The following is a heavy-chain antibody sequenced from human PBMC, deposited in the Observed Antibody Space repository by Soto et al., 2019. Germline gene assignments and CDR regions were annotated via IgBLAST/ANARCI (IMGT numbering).Heavy chain of an antibody. J-gene: IGHJ4*02. D-gene: IGHD5-18*01. CDR1: GFTFSSYA. V-gene: IGHV3-23*01. Sequence: GGSLRLSCAASGFTFSSYAMSWVRQAPGKGLEWVSAISGSGGSTYYADSVKGRFTISRDNSKNTLYLQMNSLRAEDTAVYYCAKPLEQLWLRGSFDYWGQGTLVTVSS. CDR3: AKPLEQLWLRGSFDY. CDR2: ISGSGGST.